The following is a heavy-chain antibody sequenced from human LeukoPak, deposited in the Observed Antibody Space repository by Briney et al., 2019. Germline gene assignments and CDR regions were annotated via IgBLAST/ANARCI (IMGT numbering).Heavy chain of an antibody. D-gene: IGHD3-22*01. CDR3: ATTNDGGGYQWGNFLDF. J-gene: IGHJ4*02. CDR2: IIPNLGTT. V-gene: IGHV1-69*04. CDR1: GGTSNSHA. Sequence: ASVKVSCKASGGTSNSHAISWVRQAPGQGLEWVGRIIPNLGTTNRAQNFQDRVTLTADKSTNTAYMELTSLTSDDTAVYYCATTNDGGGYQWGNFLDFWGQGTLVTVSS.